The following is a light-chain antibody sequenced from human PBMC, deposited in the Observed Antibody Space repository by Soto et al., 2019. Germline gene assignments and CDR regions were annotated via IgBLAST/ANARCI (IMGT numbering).Light chain of an antibody. CDR3: SSKRDSSTLFV. V-gene: IGLV2-14*01. CDR1: SSYVGDYNY. J-gene: IGLJ1*01. Sequence: QSVLTQPASVSWSPGQSITISCTGTSSYVGDYNYVSWYQHHPGKVPKLLIYEVTNRPSGVSYRFSGSKSGNTASLNISGLKAEDEADYYCSSKRDSSTLFVFGTGTKVTVL. CDR2: EVT.